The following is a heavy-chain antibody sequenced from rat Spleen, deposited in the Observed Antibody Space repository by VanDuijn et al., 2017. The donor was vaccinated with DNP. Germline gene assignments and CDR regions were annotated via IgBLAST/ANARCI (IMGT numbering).Heavy chain of an antibody. J-gene: IGHJ2*01. CDR3: AGQRIYYDYFDY. V-gene: IGHV5-22*01. D-gene: IGHD1-1*01. CDR1: GVTFSDYY. CDR2: ITSSGGSV. Sequence: EVQLVESGGGLVQPGRSLKLSCVVSGVTFSDYYMAWVRQAPGKGLEWVASITSSGGSVYYGDSVKGRFTISRDNAESTLYLQMNSLRSEDTATYYCAGQRIYYDYFDYWGQGVMVTVSS.